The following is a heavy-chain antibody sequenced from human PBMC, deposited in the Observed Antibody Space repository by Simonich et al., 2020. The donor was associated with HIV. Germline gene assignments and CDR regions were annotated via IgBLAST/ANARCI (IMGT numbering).Heavy chain of an antibody. D-gene: IGHD4-17*01. CDR1: GGSFSGYY. V-gene: IGHV4-34*01. J-gene: IGHJ4*02. CDR2: INHSGIT. Sequence: QVQLHQWGAGLLKPSETLSLTCAVYGGSFSGYYWTWIRQSPGKGLEWIGEINHSGITNYNPSLKGRVTISLDTAKNQFSLKLNSVTAADTAVYYCARGTVTGGDARFDYWGQGTLVTVSS. CDR3: ARGTVTGGDARFDY.